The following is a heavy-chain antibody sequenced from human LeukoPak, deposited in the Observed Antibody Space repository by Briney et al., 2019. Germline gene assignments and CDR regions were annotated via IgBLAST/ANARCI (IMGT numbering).Heavy chain of an antibody. CDR1: GGSISSGDYY. J-gene: IGHJ4*02. CDR3: ARDDKVGAFDY. Sequence: PSETLSLTCTVSGGSISSGDYYWSWIRQPPGEGLEWIGYIYYSGSTYYNPSLKSRVTISVDTSKNQFSLELSSVTAADTAVYYCARDDKVGAFDYWGQGTLVTVSS. CDR2: IYYSGST. V-gene: IGHV4-30-4*08. D-gene: IGHD1-26*01.